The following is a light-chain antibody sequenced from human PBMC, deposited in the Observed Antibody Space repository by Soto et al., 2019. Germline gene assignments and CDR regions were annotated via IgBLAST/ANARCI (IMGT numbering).Light chain of an antibody. J-gene: IGLJ1*01. CDR3: QVWDNNGGHNYV. Sequence: SYDLTQSPSVSVAPGQTARITCGGNNIGIYSVHWYQQRPGQAPVLVVYDGSDRPSGIPERFSGSNSGNTATLTIGRVEAADEADYYCQVWDNNGGHNYVFGPGTKVTVL. V-gene: IGLV3-21*02. CDR2: DGS. CDR1: NIGIYS.